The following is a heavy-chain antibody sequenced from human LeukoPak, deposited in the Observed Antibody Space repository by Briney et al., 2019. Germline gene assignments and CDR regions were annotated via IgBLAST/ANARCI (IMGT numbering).Heavy chain of an antibody. D-gene: IGHD5-18*01. CDR2: LYHSGST. Sequence: SETLSLTCSVSGYSISNAYYWGWIRQSPGKGLEWIGGLYHSGSTFYNPSLKSRVSISVDTSKNQFSLKLSSVTAADTAVYYCARGLPFSYGYYYYMDVWGKGTTVTVSS. CDR3: ARGLPFSYGYYYYMDV. J-gene: IGHJ6*03. CDR1: GYSISNAYY. V-gene: IGHV4-38-2*02.